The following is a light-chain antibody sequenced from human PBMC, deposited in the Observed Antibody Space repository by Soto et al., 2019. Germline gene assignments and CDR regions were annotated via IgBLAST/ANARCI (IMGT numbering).Light chain of an antibody. CDR3: QQSDSLPIT. CDR1: QDISTY. CDR2: DAS. Sequence: DIQMTQSPSSLSASVVDRVTITCRARQDISTYLNWYHQRPGKAPKLLIYDASNLERGVPSRFSGTRSGTHFTFAITSLQPEDVATYYCQQSDSLPITFGQGTRLE. J-gene: IGKJ5*01. V-gene: IGKV1-33*01.